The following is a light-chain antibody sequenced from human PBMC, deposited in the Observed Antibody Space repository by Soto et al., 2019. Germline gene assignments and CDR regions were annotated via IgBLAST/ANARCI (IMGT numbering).Light chain of an antibody. J-gene: IGKJ2*01. V-gene: IGKV3-15*01. CDR3: QQYNNWPPFT. CDR2: DAS. Sequence: EIVMTQSPATLSVFPGERATLSCRASQSVNNNLAWYQRKPGQAPRLLIYDASSRATGIPARFSGSGSGTEFTLTISSLQSEDFAVYYCQQYNNWPPFTFGQGTKLEIK. CDR1: QSVNNN.